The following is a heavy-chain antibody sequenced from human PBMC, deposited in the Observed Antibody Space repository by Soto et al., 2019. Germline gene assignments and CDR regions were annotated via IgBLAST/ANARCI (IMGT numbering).Heavy chain of an antibody. CDR2: ISGSGGST. CDR3: AKDSSSWPHYFDY. D-gene: IGHD6-13*01. J-gene: IGHJ4*02. CDR1: GFTLRSYA. V-gene: IGHV3-23*01. Sequence: GGSLRLSCAASGFTLRSYAMSWVRQAPGKGLEWVSAISGSGGSTYYADSVKGRFTISRDNSKNTLYLQMNSLRAEDTAVYYCAKDSSSWPHYFDYWGQGTLVTVSS.